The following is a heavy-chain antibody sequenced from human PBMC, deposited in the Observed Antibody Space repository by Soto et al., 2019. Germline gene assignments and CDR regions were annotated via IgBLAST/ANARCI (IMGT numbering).Heavy chain of an antibody. D-gene: IGHD3-16*01. J-gene: IGHJ4*02. CDR3: ATDRSYSNAYWCLDY. V-gene: IGHV1-18*01. CDR2: ISAYNGNT. CDR1: GSTTTSHR. Sequence: SAKVSCKATGSTTTSHRISRVRQAPGQGLEWMGWISAYNGNTNYARKLQGRVTMTTDTATSTAYMELRSLRSDDTAVYFCATDRSYSNAYWCLDYWGEGTQDTGS.